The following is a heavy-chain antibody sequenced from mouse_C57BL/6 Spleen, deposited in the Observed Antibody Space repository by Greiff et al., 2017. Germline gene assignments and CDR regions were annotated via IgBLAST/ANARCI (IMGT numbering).Heavy chain of an antibody. Sequence: EVKLVESGGVLVKPGGSLKLSCAASGFTFSSYTMSWVRQTPERRLEWVATISGGGGNTYYPDSVKGRFTISRDNAKNTLYLQMSSLRSEDTALYYCARQAYDSRMDYWGQGTSVTVSS. V-gene: IGHV5-9*01. CDR2: ISGGGGNT. CDR3: ARQAYDSRMDY. J-gene: IGHJ4*01. D-gene: IGHD2-4*01. CDR1: GFTFSSYT.